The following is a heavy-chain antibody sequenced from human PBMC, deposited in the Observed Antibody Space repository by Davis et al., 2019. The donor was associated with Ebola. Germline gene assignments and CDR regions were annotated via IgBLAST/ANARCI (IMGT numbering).Heavy chain of an antibody. J-gene: IGHJ6*02. Sequence: PSETLSLTCTVSGGSISSGGYSWSWIRQPPGKGLEWIGYIYHSGSTYYNPSLKSRVTISVDRSKNQFSLKLSSVTAADTAVYYCARRGVWYGMDVWGQGTTVTVSS. V-gene: IGHV4-30-2*01. D-gene: IGHD2-21*01. CDR1: GGSISSGGYS. CDR2: IYHSGST. CDR3: ARRGVWYGMDV.